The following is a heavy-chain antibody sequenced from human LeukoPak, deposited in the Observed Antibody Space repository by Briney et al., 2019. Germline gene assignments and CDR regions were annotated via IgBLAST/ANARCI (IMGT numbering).Heavy chain of an antibody. J-gene: IGHJ4*02. D-gene: IGHD3-22*01. Sequence: WGSLRLSCAASGFTFSSYSMNWVRQAPGKGLEWVSSISSSSSYIYYADSVKGRFTISRDNAKNSLYLQMNSLRAEDTAVYYCARDYYDSTGEAFDYWGQGTLVTVSS. CDR3: ARDYYDSTGEAFDY. V-gene: IGHV3-21*01. CDR2: ISSSSSYI. CDR1: GFTFSSYS.